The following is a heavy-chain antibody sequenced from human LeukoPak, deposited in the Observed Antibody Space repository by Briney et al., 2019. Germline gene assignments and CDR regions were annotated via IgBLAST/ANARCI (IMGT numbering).Heavy chain of an antibody. CDR3: ARVSSIAARKAGGFDY. Sequence: GGSLRLSCAASGFTFSSYAMSWVRQAPGKGLEWVSSISSSSSYIYYADSVKGRFTISRDNAKNSLYLQMNSLRAEDTAVYYCARVSSIAARKAGGFDYWGQGTLVTVSS. V-gene: IGHV3-21*01. CDR1: GFTFSSYA. CDR2: ISSSSSYI. J-gene: IGHJ4*02. D-gene: IGHD6-6*01.